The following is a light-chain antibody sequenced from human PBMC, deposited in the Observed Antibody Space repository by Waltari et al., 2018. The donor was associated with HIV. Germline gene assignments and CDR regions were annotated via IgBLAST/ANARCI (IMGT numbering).Light chain of an antibody. CDR3: CSYAGSNTFV. CDR2: EGS. CDR1: NSDVGSYNL. Sequence: QSALTQPASVSGSPGQSITISCTGTNSDVGSYNLVSWYQQHPGKAPKLMIYEGSKPPSGVSSRFSGSKSGNAASLTISGLQAEDEAYYYCCSYAGSNTFVFGTGTKVTVL. J-gene: IGLJ1*01. V-gene: IGLV2-23*03.